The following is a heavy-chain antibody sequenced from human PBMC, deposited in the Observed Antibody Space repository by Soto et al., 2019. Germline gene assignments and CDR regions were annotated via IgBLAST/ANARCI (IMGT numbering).Heavy chain of an antibody. V-gene: IGHV4-39*01. J-gene: IGHJ4*02. CDR1: GDSLGSPDYY. CDR3: ASSIAAAGRFDY. Sequence: PSETLSLTCAVSGDSLGSPDYYWGWIRQPPGKGLEWIGSIYYSGSTYYNPSLKSRVTISVDTSKNQFSLKLSSVTAADTAVYYCASSIAAAGRFDYWGQGTLVTVSS. D-gene: IGHD6-13*01. CDR2: IYYSGST.